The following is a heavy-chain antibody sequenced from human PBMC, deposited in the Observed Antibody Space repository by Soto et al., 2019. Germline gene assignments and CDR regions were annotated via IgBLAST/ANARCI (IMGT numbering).Heavy chain of an antibody. Sequence: EVQLVESGGGLTQPGGSLRLSCVGSGFSFRMYGMNWVRQAPGKGLEWVSHISGSGSTKYYTGSVKGRFIISRDNAKNTLHMEMNSLRDEDTAVYYCARDAYDILTGYEHWFDPWGQGTLVTVS. J-gene: IGHJ5*02. V-gene: IGHV3-48*02. CDR1: GFSFRMYG. CDR3: ARDAYDILTGYEHWFDP. CDR2: ISGSGSTK. D-gene: IGHD3-9*01.